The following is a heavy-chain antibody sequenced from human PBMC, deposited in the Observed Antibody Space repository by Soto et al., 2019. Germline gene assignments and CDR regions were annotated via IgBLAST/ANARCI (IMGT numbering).Heavy chain of an antibody. CDR2: IIPILGIA. Sequence: QVQLVQSGAEVKKPGSSVKVSCKASGGTFSSYTISWVRQAPGQGLEWMGRIIPILGIANYAQKFQGRVTITADKSTSTAYMELSSLRSEDTAVYYCARLNGGDGNNDWYFDLWGRGTLVTVSS. CDR1: GGTFSSYT. J-gene: IGHJ2*01. V-gene: IGHV1-69*02. D-gene: IGHD3-16*01. CDR3: ARLNGGDGNNDWYFDL.